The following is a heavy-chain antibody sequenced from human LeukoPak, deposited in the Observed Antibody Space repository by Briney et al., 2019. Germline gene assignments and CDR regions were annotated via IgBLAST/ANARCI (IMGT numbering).Heavy chain of an antibody. CDR1: GFIFTNFA. D-gene: IGHD2-21*01. J-gene: IGHJ4*02. V-gene: IGHV3-23*01. Sequence: PGGILRLSCAASGFIFTNFAMTWVRQAPGKGLEWVSSISDTYGTTYYTDSVKGRCTISRDNSKNTVYLQLNNLRAEDTAVYFCVRHDSFIPFWGQGTLVTICS. CDR3: VRHDSFIPF. CDR2: ISDTYGTT.